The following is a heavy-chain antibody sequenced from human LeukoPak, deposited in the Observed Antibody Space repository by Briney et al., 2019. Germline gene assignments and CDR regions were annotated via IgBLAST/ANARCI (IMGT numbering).Heavy chain of an antibody. CDR2: IYYSGST. V-gene: IGHV4-59*08. CDR1: GGSISSYY. Sequence: SETLSLTCTVSGGSISSYYWSWIRQPPGKGLEWIGYIYYSGSTNYNPSLKSRVTISVDTSKNQFSLRLSSVTAADTAVYYCARRSDYGGNSDFDYWGQGTLVTVSS. D-gene: IGHD4-23*01. CDR3: ARRSDYGGNSDFDY. J-gene: IGHJ4*02.